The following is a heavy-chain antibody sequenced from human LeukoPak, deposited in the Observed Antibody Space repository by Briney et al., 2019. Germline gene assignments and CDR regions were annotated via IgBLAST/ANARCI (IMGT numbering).Heavy chain of an antibody. CDR1: GYTFTSYG. V-gene: IGHV1-18*01. Sequence: ASVKVSCKASGYTFTSYGISWVRQAPGQGLEWMGWISAYNGNTNYAQKLQGRVTMTTDTSTSTAYMELRSLRSDDTAVYYCARDLSPLGRYYYGMDVWGQGPRSPSP. CDR2: ISAYNGNT. J-gene: IGHJ6*02. CDR3: ARDLSPLGRYYYGMDV.